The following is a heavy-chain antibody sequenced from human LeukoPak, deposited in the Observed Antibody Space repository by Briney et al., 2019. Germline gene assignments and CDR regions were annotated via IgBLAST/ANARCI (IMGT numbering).Heavy chain of an antibody. CDR1: GGSFSGYY. CDR2: INHSGST. CDR3: ARDGATSSGYYFGTFVY. D-gene: IGHD3-3*01. V-gene: IGHV4-34*01. Sequence: PSETLSLTCAVYGGSFSGYYWSWIRQPPGKGLEWIGEINHSGSTNYNPSLKSRVTISVDTSKNQFSLKLSSVTAADTAVYYCARDGATSSGYYFGTFVYWGQGTLVTVSS. J-gene: IGHJ4*02.